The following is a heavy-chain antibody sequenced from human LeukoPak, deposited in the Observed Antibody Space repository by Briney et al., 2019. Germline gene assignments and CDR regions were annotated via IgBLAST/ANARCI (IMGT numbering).Heavy chain of an antibody. CDR1: GGSFSGYY. J-gene: IGHJ4*02. Sequence: SETLSLTCAVYGGSFSGYYSSWIRQPPGKGLEWIGEINHSGSANYNPSLKSRVTISADTSKNQFSLKLSSVTAADTAVYYCASSAPWIQLWYGSDYWGQGTLVTVSS. CDR2: INHSGSA. D-gene: IGHD5-18*01. V-gene: IGHV4-34*01. CDR3: ASSAPWIQLWYGSDY.